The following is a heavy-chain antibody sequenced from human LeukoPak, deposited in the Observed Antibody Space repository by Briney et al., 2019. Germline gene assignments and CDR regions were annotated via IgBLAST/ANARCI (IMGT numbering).Heavy chain of an antibody. D-gene: IGHD3-10*01. CDR2: ISSSSSYT. CDR1: GFTFSDYY. V-gene: IGHV3-11*06. Sequence: GGSQRLFCAASGFTFSDYYMSWIRQAPGKGLEWVSYISSSSSYTNYADSVKGRFTISRDNAKNSLYLQMNSLRAEDTAVYYCATSIPMVREYYFDYWGQGTLVTVSS. J-gene: IGHJ4*02. CDR3: ATSIPMVREYYFDY.